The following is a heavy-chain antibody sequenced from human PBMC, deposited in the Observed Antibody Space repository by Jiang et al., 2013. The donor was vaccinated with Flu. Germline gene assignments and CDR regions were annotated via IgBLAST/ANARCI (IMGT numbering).Heavy chain of an antibody. CDR3: AKEETGGDILTGYSPLFDY. D-gene: IGHD3-9*01. J-gene: IGHJ4*02. Sequence: PGRSLRLSCAASGFTFSSYGMHWVRQAPGKGLEWVAVISYDGSNKYYADSVKGRFTISRDNSKNTLYLQMNSLRAEDTAVYYCAKEETGGDILTGYSPLFDYWGQGTLVTVSS. CDR1: GFTFSSYG. CDR2: ISYDGSNK. V-gene: IGHV3-30*18.